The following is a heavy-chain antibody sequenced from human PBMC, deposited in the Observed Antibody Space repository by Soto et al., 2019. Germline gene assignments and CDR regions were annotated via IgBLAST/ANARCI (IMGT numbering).Heavy chain of an antibody. V-gene: IGHV3-64D*06. CDR1: GFTFSSYA. Sequence: GGSLRLSCSASGFTFSSYAMHWVRQAPGKGLEYVSAISSNGGSTYYADSVKGRFTISRDNSKNTLYLQMSSLRAEDTAVYYCVKRITIFGVVTGPYDYWGQGTLVTVSS. J-gene: IGHJ4*02. CDR2: ISSNGGST. D-gene: IGHD3-3*01. CDR3: VKRITIFGVVTGPYDY.